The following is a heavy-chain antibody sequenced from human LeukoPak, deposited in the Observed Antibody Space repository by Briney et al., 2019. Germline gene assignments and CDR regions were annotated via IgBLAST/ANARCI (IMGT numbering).Heavy chain of an antibody. CDR3: ARHTA. V-gene: IGHV4-34*01. D-gene: IGHD5-18*01. CDR1: GGSFSGYY. J-gene: IGHJ5*02. Sequence: PSGTLSLTCAVYGGSFSGYYWSWIRQPPGKGLGWIGEINHSGSTNYNPSLKSRVTISVDTSKNQFSLKLSSVTAADTAVYYCARHTAWGQGTLVTVSS. CDR2: INHSGST.